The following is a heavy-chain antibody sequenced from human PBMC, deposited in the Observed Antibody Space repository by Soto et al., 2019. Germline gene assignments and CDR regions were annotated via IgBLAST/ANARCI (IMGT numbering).Heavy chain of an antibody. D-gene: IGHD5-12*01. J-gene: IGHJ4*02. CDR3: ARRPKGYGGYPFGYFDY. V-gene: IGHV4-39*01. CDR2: IYYSWST. CDR1: GGSISSSSYY. Sequence: ETLSLTCTVSGGSISSSSYYWGWIRQPPGKGLEWIGSIYYSWSTYYNPSLKSRVTISVDTSKNQFSLKLSSVTAADTAVYYCARRPKGYGGYPFGYFDYWGQGTLVTVSS.